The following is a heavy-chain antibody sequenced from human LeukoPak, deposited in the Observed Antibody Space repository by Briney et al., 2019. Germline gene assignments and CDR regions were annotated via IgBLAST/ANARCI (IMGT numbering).Heavy chain of an antibody. V-gene: IGHV3-7*03. CDR3: AKAPHPYDYNAPTDY. CDR2: VNRDGSET. J-gene: IGHJ4*02. CDR1: GFALSSHW. D-gene: IGHD5-12*01. Sequence: PGGSLRLSCAASGFALSSHWMTWVRQVPGRGPEWVANVNRDGSETYYLDSVKGRFTISKDNAKNSLYLQMNSLRAEDTALYYCAKAPHPYDYNAPTDYWGQGTLVTVSS.